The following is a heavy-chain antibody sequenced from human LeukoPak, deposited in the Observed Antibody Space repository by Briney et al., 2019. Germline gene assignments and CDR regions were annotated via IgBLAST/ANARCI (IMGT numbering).Heavy chain of an antibody. V-gene: IGHV1-69*04. Sequence: SVKVSCKASGGTFSSYAISWVRQAPGQGLEWMGRIIPILGIANYAQKFQGRVTITADKSTSTAYMELSSLRSEDTAVYYCARGRDSSSWFRFDYWGQGTLVTVSS. CDR3: ARGRDSSSWFRFDY. D-gene: IGHD6-13*01. J-gene: IGHJ4*02. CDR1: GGTFSSYA. CDR2: IIPILGIA.